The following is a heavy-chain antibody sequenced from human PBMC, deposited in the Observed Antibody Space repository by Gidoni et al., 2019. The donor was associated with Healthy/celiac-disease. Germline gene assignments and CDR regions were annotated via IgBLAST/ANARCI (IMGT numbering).Heavy chain of an antibody. J-gene: IGHJ5*02. Sequence: QVQLQESGAGLVKPSAPLSLPCTVSGGSISSYYWSWLRQPAGKGLEWIGPIDTTRSTNYNPSLKSRVIMSVDTSKNQFSLKLSSVTAADTAAYYCARDSASVVAGSDTGGFDPWGQGTLVTVSS. CDR1: GGSISSYY. CDR2: IDTTRST. V-gene: IGHV4-4*07. D-gene: IGHD2-21*01. CDR3: ARDSASVVAGSDTGGFDP.